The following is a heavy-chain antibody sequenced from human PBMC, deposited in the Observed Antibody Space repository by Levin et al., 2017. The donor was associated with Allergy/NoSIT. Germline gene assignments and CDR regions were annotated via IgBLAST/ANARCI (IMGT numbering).Heavy chain of an antibody. V-gene: IGHV3-66*01. CDR1: GLTISSNF. CDR3: ARGLRLGELSSYDDAFDI. D-gene: IGHD3-16*02. CDR2: IYSGGST. Sequence: GGSLRLSCAASGLTISSNFMSWVRQAPGKGLEWVSVIYSGGSTYYADSVKGRFTISRDNPKNTLQLQMNSLRAEDTAVYYCARGLRLGELSSYDDAFDIWGQGTMVTVSS. J-gene: IGHJ3*02.